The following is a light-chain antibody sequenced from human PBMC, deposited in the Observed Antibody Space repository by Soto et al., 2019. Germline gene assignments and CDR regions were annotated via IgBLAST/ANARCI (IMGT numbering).Light chain of an antibody. Sequence: QSVLTQPASVSGSPGQSITISCTGTRSDIGSYNYVSWYQRYPGKAPKLMIYGVSNRPSGVSNRFSGSKSGYTASLTISGLQAEDEAAYYCNSYTTTTTYVFGSGTKVTVL. CDR1: RSDIGSYNY. V-gene: IGLV2-14*01. CDR3: NSYTTTTTYV. J-gene: IGLJ1*01. CDR2: GVS.